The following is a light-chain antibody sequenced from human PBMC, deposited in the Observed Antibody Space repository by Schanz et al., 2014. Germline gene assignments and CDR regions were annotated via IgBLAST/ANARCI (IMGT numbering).Light chain of an antibody. CDR2: KAS. V-gene: IGKV1-5*03. Sequence: DIQMTQSPPTLSASVGDRVTITCRASQSITTSLAWYQQKPGKAPKLSVYKASSLESGVPSRFSGSGSGTEFTLTISSLQPDDFAIYYCQQYSTYPYTFGQGTKLDIQ. CDR3: QQYSTYPYT. J-gene: IGKJ2*01. CDR1: QSITTS.